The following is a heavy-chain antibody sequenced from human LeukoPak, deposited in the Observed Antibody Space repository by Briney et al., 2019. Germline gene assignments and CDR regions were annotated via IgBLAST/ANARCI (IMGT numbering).Heavy chain of an antibody. CDR2: TSGSGGTT. CDR1: GFTFSTYA. J-gene: IGHJ4*02. CDR3: AKNIAAPTTPFDY. Sequence: GGSLRLSCAASGFTFSTYAMNWVRQAPGKGLEWVSGTSGSGGTTYYADSVKGRFTISRDNSKNTLYLQMSYLRAEDTALYYCAKNIAAPTTPFDYWGQGTLVTVSS. D-gene: IGHD6-13*01. V-gene: IGHV3-23*01.